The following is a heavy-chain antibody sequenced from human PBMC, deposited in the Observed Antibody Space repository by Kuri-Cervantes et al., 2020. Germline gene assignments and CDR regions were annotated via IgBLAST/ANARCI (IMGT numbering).Heavy chain of an antibody. CDR3: AREGCSGASCRNTPYYYYGMDV. V-gene: IGHV3-48*02. J-gene: IGHJ6*02. Sequence: GESLKISCAASGFTFSVYTMNWVRRTPGKGLEWVSHISSSNLVTYYADSVKGRFIISRDKAKNSLYLQMNSLSDEDTAVYFCAREGCSGASCRNTPYYYYGMDVWGQGTTVTVSS. D-gene: IGHD2-15*01. CDR2: ISSSNLVT. CDR1: GFTFSVYT.